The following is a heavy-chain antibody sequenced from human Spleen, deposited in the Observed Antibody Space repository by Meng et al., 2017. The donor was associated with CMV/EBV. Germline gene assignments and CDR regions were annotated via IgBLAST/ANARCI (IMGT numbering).Heavy chain of an antibody. CDR2: INPSSGGT. V-gene: IGHV1-18*04. Sequence: ASVKVSCKASGYTFTSFDITWVRQVPGQGLEWMGWINPSSGGTNYAQKVQGRVTMTTDTSTSTVYMELRSLRSDDTAVYYCAREWNEGYYYYGMDVWGQGTTVTVSS. CDR1: GYTFTSFD. D-gene: IGHD1-1*01. CDR3: AREWNEGYYYYGMDV. J-gene: IGHJ6*02.